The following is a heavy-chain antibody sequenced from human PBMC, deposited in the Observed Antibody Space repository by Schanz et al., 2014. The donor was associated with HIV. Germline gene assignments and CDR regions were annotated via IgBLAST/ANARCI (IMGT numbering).Heavy chain of an antibody. CDR1: GFTFTDYY. V-gene: IGHV3-11*04. D-gene: IGHD6-13*01. J-gene: IGHJ5*02. CDR2: ISGSGSTI. Sequence: QVKLVESGGGVVQPGRSLRLSCAASGFTFTDYYMSWICQAPGKGLEWVSYISGSGSTIYYADSVKGRFTISRDNSKNTLYLQMNSLRAEDTAVYYCAREYYSRNWNWFDPWGQGTLVTVSS. CDR3: AREYYSRNWNWFDP.